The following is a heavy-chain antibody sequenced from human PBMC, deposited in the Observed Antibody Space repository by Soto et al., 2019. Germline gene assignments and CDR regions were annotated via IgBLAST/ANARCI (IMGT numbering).Heavy chain of an antibody. CDR2: IYWDEDK. CDR1: GFPLTSPAVG. CDR3: AHGSGWLSDY. Sequence: QITLKESGPTLVKPTQTLTLTCTFSGFPLTSPAVGVNWIRQPPGKALEWLALIYWDEDKQYSPSLKSRLTITKDTSKNQVVLTMTNMDPVDTATYYCAHGSGWLSDYWGQGTLVTVSS. J-gene: IGHJ4*02. D-gene: IGHD6-19*01. V-gene: IGHV2-5*02.